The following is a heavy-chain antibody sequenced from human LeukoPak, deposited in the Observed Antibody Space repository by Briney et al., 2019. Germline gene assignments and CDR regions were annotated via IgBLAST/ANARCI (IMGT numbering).Heavy chain of an antibody. CDR1: GGSFSGYY. Sequence: SETLSLTCAVYGGSFSGYYWSWIRQPPGKGLEWIGEINHSGSTNYNPSLKSRVTISVDTSKNQFSLKLSSVTAADTAVYYCARGVGAFDYWGQGSLVTVSS. CDR2: INHSGST. J-gene: IGHJ4*02. D-gene: IGHD1-26*01. CDR3: ARGVGAFDY. V-gene: IGHV4-34*01.